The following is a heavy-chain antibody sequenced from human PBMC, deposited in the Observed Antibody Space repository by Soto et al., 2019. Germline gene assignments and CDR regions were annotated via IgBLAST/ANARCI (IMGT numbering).Heavy chain of an antibody. J-gene: IGHJ6*02. Sequence: GGSLRLSCAASGFTFSSYWMHWVRQAPGKGLVWVSRINSDGSSTSYADSVKGRFTISRDNAKNTLYLQMNSLRAEDTAVYYCARGTGYSSSWSPVYYYYYGMDVWGQGTTVTVSS. V-gene: IGHV3-74*01. CDR2: INSDGSST. CDR1: GFTFSSYW. D-gene: IGHD6-13*01. CDR3: ARGTGYSSSWSPVYYYYYGMDV.